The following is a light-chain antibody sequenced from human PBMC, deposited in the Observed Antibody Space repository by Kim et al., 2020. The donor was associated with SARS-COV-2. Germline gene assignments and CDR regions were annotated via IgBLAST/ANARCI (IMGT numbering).Light chain of an antibody. CDR1: SIDVGSYNY. J-gene: IGLJ3*02. CDR3: SSYTTSNSWV. V-gene: IGLV2-14*03. Sequence: GQSITISCTGTSIDVGSYNYVSWYQQHPGKAPKLMIYDVSKRPSGVSNRFSGSKSGNTASLTVSGLQAEDEADYYCSSYTTSNSWVFGGGTQLTVL. CDR2: DVS.